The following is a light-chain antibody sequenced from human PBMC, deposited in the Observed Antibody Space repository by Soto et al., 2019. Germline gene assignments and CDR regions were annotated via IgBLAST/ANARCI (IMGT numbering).Light chain of an antibody. V-gene: IGKV3-20*01. CDR3: QQCGSLPWT. CDR2: TVS. Sequence: EIVLTQSPGTLSLSPGDTATLSCRASQTISSNFLAWYQQKPGQAPRLLIYTVSTRATGIPDRLSGSGSGADFTLTIRGLETDDFAVYYCQQCGSLPWTFGQGTTVEI. CDR1: QTISSNF. J-gene: IGKJ1*01.